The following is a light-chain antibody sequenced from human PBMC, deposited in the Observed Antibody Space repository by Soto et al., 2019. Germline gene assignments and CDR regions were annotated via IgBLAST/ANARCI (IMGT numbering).Light chain of an antibody. J-gene: IGKJ1*01. CDR2: DAS. CDR1: QSVSTN. V-gene: IGKV3-15*01. Sequence: EIVMTQSPATLSVSPGERATLSCRASQSVSTNLAWYQHKPGQAPRLLIYDASNRATGVPARFSGSGSGTEFTLTISSLQSEDFAVYYCQKYDNWPRTFGQGTRVEI. CDR3: QKYDNWPRT.